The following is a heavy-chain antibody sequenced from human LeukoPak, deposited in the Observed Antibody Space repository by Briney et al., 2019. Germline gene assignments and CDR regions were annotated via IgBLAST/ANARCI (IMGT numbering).Heavy chain of an antibody. D-gene: IGHD3-3*01. CDR2: IYYSGST. Sequence: SETQSLTCSVSACSIISISYYWGWTRQPPGWVLGWIASIYYSGSTYYNPSLKSRVTISVDTSKNQFSLKLSSVTAADTAVYYCARHPPRWIRFLESSPDYWGQGTLVTVSS. J-gene: IGHJ4*02. V-gene: IGHV4-39*01. CDR3: ARHPPRWIRFLESSPDY. CDR1: ACSIISISYY.